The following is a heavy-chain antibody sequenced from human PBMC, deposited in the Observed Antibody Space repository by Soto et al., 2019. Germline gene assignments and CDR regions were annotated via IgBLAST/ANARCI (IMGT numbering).Heavy chain of an antibody. J-gene: IGHJ3*02. V-gene: IGHV4-59*01. Sequence: PSQTLSIACTVSGGSISSYYWSWIRQPPGKGLEWIGYIYYSGSTNYNPSLKSRVTISVDTSKNQFSLKLSSVTAADTAVYYCARDIVHYDSSDAFDIWGQGTMVTVSS. CDR3: ARDIVHYDSSDAFDI. CDR2: IYYSGST. D-gene: IGHD3-22*01. CDR1: GGSISSYY.